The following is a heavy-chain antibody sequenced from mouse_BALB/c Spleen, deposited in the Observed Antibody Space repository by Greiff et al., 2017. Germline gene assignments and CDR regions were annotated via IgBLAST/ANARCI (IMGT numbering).Heavy chain of an antibody. CDR2: IDPANGNT. D-gene: IGHD5-5*01. J-gene: IGHJ3*01. Sequence: EVQLQQSGAELVKPGASVKLSCTASGFNIKDTYMHWVKQRPEQGLEWIGRIDPANGNTKYDPKFQGKATITADTSSNTAYLQLSSLTSEDTAVYYCARDYPVAYWGQGALVTVAA. V-gene: IGHV14-3*02. CDR1: GFNIKDTY. CDR3: ARDYPVAY.